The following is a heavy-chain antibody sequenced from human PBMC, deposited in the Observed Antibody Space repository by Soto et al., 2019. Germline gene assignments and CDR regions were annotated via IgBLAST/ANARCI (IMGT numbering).Heavy chain of an antibody. CDR3: ARQSSGWYNWFDP. D-gene: IGHD6-19*01. CDR1: GCSIRIGSYY. Sequence: PSEALSLTFSISGCSIRIGSYYWGWIRQPPGKGLEWIGSIYYSGSIYYNPSLKSRVTISVDTSKNQFSLKLSSVTAAETAVYYCARQSSGWYNWFDPWGQG. V-gene: IGHV4-39*01. J-gene: IGHJ5*02. CDR2: IYYSGSI.